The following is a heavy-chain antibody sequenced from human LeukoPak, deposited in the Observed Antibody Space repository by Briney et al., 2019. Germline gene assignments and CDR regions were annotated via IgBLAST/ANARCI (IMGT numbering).Heavy chain of an antibody. J-gene: IGHJ4*02. CDR2: INPNSGGT. CDR3: ARELIGGSYYMDY. CDR1: GYTFTDYY. V-gene: IGHV1-2*02. D-gene: IGHD1-26*01. Sequence: ASVKVSCKASGYTFTDYYMHWVRQAPGQGLEWMGWINPNSGGTNYAQNFQGRVTMTWDTSISTAYMELNRLRSDDTAVYYCARELIGGSYYMDYWGQGTLVTVSS.